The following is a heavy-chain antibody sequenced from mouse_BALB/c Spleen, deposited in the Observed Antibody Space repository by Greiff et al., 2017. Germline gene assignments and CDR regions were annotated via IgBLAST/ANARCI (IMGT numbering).Heavy chain of an antibody. Sequence: EVQLVESGGGLVKPGGSLKLSCAASGFTFSSYAMSWVRQTPEKRLEWVASISSGGSTYYPDSVKGRFTISRDNARNILYLQMSSLRSEDTAMYYCARGGYGSSTWFAYWGQGTLVTVSA. V-gene: IGHV5-6-5*01. CDR2: ISSGGST. D-gene: IGHD1-1*01. CDR3: ARGGYGSSTWFAY. J-gene: IGHJ3*01. CDR1: GFTFSSYA.